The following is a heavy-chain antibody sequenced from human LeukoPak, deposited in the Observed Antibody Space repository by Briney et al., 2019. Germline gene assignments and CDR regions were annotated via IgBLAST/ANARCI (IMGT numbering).Heavy chain of an antibody. J-gene: IGHJ4*02. CDR3: ARSLNSGWYYFDY. V-gene: IGHV4-61*02. CDR1: GGSISSGGYY. D-gene: IGHD6-19*01. Sequence: KASQTLSLTCTVSGGSISSGGYYWSWIRQPAGKGLEWIGRIYTSGSTNYNPSLKSRITISVDTSKNQFSLKLSSVTAADTAVYYCARSLNSGWYYFDYWGQGTLVTVSS. CDR2: IYTSGST.